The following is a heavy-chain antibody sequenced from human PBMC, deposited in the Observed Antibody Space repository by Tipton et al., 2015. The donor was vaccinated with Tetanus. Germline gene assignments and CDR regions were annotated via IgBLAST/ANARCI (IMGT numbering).Heavy chain of an antibody. CDR2: ISASGST. Sequence: TLSLTCTVSGGSLRSGDHYWSWIRQPPGKGLEWLAYISASGSTNSNYSLKSRITISRDTSKNQFSLKLTSVTAADTAVYYCARADYNLSRKGPFDSWGQGTLVLVSS. CDR1: GGSLRSGDHY. D-gene: IGHD3-10*01. CDR3: ARADYNLSRKGPFDS. J-gene: IGHJ4*02. V-gene: IGHV4-61*08.